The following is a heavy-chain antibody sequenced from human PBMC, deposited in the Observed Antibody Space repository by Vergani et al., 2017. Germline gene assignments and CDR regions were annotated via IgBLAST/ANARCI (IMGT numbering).Heavy chain of an antibody. Sequence: QVQLVQSGAEVKKPGASVKVSCKASGYTFTGYYMHWVRQAPGQGLEWMGWINPNSGGTNYAQKFQGWVTMTRDTSISTAYMERSRRRSDETAVYYCARGTNNWNPLFDYWGQGTLVTVSS. D-gene: IGHD1-20*01. CDR2: INPNSGGT. CDR3: ARGTNNWNPLFDY. J-gene: IGHJ4*02. V-gene: IGHV1-2*04. CDR1: GYTFTGYY.